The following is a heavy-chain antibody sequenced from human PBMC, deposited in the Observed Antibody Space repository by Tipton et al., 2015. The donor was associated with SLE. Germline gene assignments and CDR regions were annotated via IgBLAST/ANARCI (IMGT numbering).Heavy chain of an antibody. CDR1: GGSLSGHY. CDR2: IYDSGST. J-gene: IGHJ4*02. D-gene: IGHD6-13*01. Sequence: GLVKPSETLSLTCTVSGGSLSGHYWGWIRQPPGKGLEWIGYIYDSGSTNYNPSLKSRVSMSIDTSNNQFSLDLSSVAAADTAVYYCARGKIAAAGWYYFDYWGQGTLVTVSS. CDR3: ARGKIAAAGWYYFDY. V-gene: IGHV4-4*08.